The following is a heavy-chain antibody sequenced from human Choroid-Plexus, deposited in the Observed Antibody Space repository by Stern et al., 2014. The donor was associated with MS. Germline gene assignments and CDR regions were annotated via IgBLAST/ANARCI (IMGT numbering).Heavy chain of an antibody. CDR3: ARDQRGITIFGVVTDYYYLGMDV. Sequence: VQLVQSGAEVKKPGASVKVSCKTSGYIFTGYYIHWVRQAPGPGLEWMAWINPNTGGTTYAQKLQGRVTMSRDTSISTAYVELSSLTSDDTAVYYCARDQRGITIFGVVTDYYYLGMDVWGQGTTVTVSS. CDR2: INPNTGGT. CDR1: GYIFTGYY. J-gene: IGHJ6*02. D-gene: IGHD3-3*01. V-gene: IGHV1-2*02.